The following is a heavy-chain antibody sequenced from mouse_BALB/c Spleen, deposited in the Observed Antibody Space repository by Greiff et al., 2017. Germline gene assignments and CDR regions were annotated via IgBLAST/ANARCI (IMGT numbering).Heavy chain of an antibody. J-gene: IGHJ3*01. CDR1: GFAFSSYD. Sequence: EVQGVESGGGLVKPGGSLKLSCAASGFAFSSYDMSWVRQTPEKRLAWVAYISSGGGSTYYPDTVKGRFTISRDNAKNTLYLQMSSLKSEDTAMYYCARHYGYWFAYWGQGTLVTVSA. D-gene: IGHD1-2*01. CDR2: ISSGGGST. CDR3: ARHYGYWFAY. V-gene: IGHV5-12-1*01.